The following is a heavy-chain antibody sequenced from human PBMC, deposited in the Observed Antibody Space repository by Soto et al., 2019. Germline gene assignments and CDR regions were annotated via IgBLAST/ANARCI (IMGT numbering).Heavy chain of an antibody. Sequence: EVQLLDSGGRLVQPGGSLRLSCAASGFSFSIYAMNWVRQAPGKGLEWVSGISGGGGSTYYADSVKGRFTISRDNSKNTLYMQMKSLRVEETAVYYCAKDPTSYDSSAQFDSWGQGTLVTVSS. CDR2: ISGGGGST. V-gene: IGHV3-23*01. J-gene: IGHJ4*02. CDR1: GFSFSIYA. D-gene: IGHD3-22*01. CDR3: AKDPTSYDSSAQFDS.